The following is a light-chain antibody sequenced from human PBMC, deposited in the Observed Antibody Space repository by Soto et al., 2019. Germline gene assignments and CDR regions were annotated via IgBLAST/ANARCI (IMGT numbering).Light chain of an antibody. CDR3: QSYDSSMSGHVV. V-gene: IGLV1-40*01. CDR2: GNS. J-gene: IGLJ2*01. CDR1: SSNIGAGYD. Sequence: QSVLTQPPSVSGAPGQRVTISCTGSSSNIGAGYDVHWYQQLPGTAPKLLIYGNSNRPSGVPDRFSGSKSGNSATLAITGLQAEDAADYYCQSYDSSMSGHVVFGGGTKVTVL.